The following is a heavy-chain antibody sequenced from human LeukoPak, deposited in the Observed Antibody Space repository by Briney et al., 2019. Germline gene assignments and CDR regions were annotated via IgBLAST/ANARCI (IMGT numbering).Heavy chain of an antibody. J-gene: IGHJ4*02. CDR1: GFALKSYS. CDR3: ARDGDYGDLKN. Sequence: GGSLRLSCAGSGFALKSYSLSWVRQAPGKGLEWVSSISSTSAYIYYADSVKGRFTISRDNVDNVVYLQMNSLGAEDTAVYYCARDGDYGDLKNWGQGTLVTVSS. V-gene: IGHV3-21*01. D-gene: IGHD4-17*01. CDR2: ISSTSAYI.